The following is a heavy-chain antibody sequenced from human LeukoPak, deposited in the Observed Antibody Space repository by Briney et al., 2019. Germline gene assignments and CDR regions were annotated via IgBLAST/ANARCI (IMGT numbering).Heavy chain of an antibody. Sequence: GASVKVSCKASGYTFTSYDINWVRQATGQGLEWMGWMNPNSGNTGYAQKFQGRVTITRNTSISTAYMELSSLRSEDTAVYYCARVPVTTSGWNYMDVWGKGTTVTVSS. V-gene: IGHV1-8*03. CDR3: ARVPVTTSGWNYMDV. CDR2: MNPNSGNT. J-gene: IGHJ6*03. D-gene: IGHD3-9*01. CDR1: GYTFTSYD.